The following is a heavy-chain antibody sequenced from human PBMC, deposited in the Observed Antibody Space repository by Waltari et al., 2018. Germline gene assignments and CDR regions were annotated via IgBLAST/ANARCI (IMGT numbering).Heavy chain of an antibody. J-gene: IGHJ3*02. D-gene: IGHD5-12*01. CDR1: RFTFSDYW. CDR2: INQDVSEE. Sequence: EVLLVESGGGLVQTGGSLRLSCAAARFTFSDYWRTWVRQAPGKGLEWVANINQDVSEEYYVDSVKGRFTISRDNAKNSLYLEMKTLRAEDTAIYYCARTGARWLQFAAFDIWGQGTMVTVSS. V-gene: IGHV3-7*01. CDR3: ARTGARWLQFAAFDI.